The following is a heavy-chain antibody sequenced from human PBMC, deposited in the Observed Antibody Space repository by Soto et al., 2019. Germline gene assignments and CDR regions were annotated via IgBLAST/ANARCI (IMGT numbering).Heavy chain of an antibody. CDR2: ISKDAAST. CDR1: GFTFSDYA. J-gene: IGHJ6*02. Sequence: EVQLLESGGGLVQPGGSLRLSCAASGFTFSDYAMNWVRQAPGKGLEWVSAISKDAASTYYADSVKGRFTISRDNSKNTLYRQVNSLRAEDTAVYYCSRAVSGIHGMDVWGQGTTVTVSS. D-gene: IGHD1-26*01. CDR3: SRAVSGIHGMDV. V-gene: IGHV3-23*01.